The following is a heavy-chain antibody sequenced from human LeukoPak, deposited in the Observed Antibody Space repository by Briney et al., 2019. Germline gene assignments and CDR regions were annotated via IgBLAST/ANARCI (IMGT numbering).Heavy chain of an antibody. V-gene: IGHV3-23*01. D-gene: IGHD3-3*01. CDR1: GFTFNNYA. CDR2: ISGTGSSA. CDR3: AQAEKRESGHRFQY. J-gene: IGHJ1*01. Sequence: GGSLRLSCAASGFTFNNYAMNWVRQGPGEGLEWVSAISGTGSSAYYADSVKGRFTISRDNSKNTLYLEMNSLRADDTAVYYCAQAEKRESGHRFQYWGQGILVTVSS.